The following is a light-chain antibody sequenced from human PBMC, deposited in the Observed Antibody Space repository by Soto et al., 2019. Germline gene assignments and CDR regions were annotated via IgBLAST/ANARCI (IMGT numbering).Light chain of an antibody. CDR3: QQSYSTPLT. CDR2: AAS. Sequence: DIQMTQSPSSLSASVGDRVTITCRASQSISSYLNWYQQKPGKAPKLLIYAASSLQSGVPSRFSGSGSGTEFTLPISSLQPEDFATDYCQQSYSTPLTFGGGTKVEIK. CDR1: QSISSY. V-gene: IGKV1-39*01. J-gene: IGKJ4*01.